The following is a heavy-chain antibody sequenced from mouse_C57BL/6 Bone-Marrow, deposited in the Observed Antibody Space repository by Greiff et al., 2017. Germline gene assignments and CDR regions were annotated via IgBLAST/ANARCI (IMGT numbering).Heavy chain of an antibody. D-gene: IGHD1-1*01. V-gene: IGHV14-4*01. J-gene: IGHJ3*01. CDR1: GFNIKDDY. CDR3: TTITTVVAKDWFAF. CDR2: IDPENGDT. Sequence: VQLQQSGAELVRPGASVKLSCTASGFNIKDDYMHWVKQRPEQGLEWIGWIDPENGDTEYASKFQGKATITADTSSNTAYLQLSSLTSEDTAVYYCTTITTVVAKDWFAFWGQGTLVTVSA.